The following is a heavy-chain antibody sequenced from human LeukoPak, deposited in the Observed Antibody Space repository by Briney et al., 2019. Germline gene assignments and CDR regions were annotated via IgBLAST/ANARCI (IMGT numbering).Heavy chain of an antibody. CDR1: GYTFTSYG. D-gene: IGHD2-21*02. CDR2: ISAYNGNT. V-gene: IGHV1-18*01. Sequence: ASVKVSCKASGYTFTSYGISWVRQAPGQGLEWMGWISAYNGNTNYAQKLQGRVTITADKSTSTAYMELSSLRSEDTAVYYCARDSAAYCGGDCPLGYWGQGTLVTVSS. CDR3: ARDSAAYCGGDCPLGY. J-gene: IGHJ4*02.